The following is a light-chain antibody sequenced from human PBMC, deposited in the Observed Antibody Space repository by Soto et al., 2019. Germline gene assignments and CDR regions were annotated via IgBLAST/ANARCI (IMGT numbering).Light chain of an antibody. CDR2: DVT. CDR3: CSFAGSYSYV. V-gene: IGLV2-11*01. CDR1: SSDVGRYDY. Sequence: QSALTQPRSVSGSPGQSVTISCTGTSSDVGRYDYVSWYQQYPGEAPKLIIYDVTERPSGVPARFSGSKSGNTASLTISGLRAEDEAAYSCCSFAGSYSYVFGSGTKLTVL. J-gene: IGLJ1*01.